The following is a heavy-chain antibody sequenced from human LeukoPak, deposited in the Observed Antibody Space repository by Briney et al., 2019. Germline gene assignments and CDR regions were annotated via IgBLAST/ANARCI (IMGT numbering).Heavy chain of an antibody. V-gene: IGHV1-8*01. CDR2: MNTKSGNT. CDR3: ARGLIALY. D-gene: IGHD2-15*01. Sequence: AGGKVSCTASGYTFTSYDINWVRQATGQGNEWMGWMNTKSGNTGYAQKFQGRVTMTWNTSITTSDMKLSSLRSEDTAVYFCARGLIALYWGQGTLVTVSS. J-gene: IGHJ4*02. CDR1: GYTFTSYD.